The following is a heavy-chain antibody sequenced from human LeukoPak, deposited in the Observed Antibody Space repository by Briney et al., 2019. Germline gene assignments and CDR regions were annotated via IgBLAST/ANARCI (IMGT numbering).Heavy chain of an antibody. V-gene: IGHV4-59*01. Sequence: PSETLSLTCTVSGGSISSYYWSWIRQPPGKGLEWIGYIYYSGSTNYNPSLKSRVTISVDTSKNQFSLKLSSVTAADTAVYYCAASYCGGDCYTFDYWGQGTLVTVSS. D-gene: IGHD2-21*02. CDR3: AASYCGGDCYTFDY. CDR2: IYYSGST. CDR1: GGSISSYY. J-gene: IGHJ4*02.